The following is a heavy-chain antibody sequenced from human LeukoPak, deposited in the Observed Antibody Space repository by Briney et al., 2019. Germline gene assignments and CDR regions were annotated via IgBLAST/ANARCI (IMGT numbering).Heavy chain of an antibody. CDR1: GGSISNYY. CDR3: ATYSITGAWAEYFLH. D-gene: IGHD2/OR15-2a*01. CDR2: IYSSGST. V-gene: IGHV4-4*07. Sequence: SETLSLTCTVSGGSISNYYWSWIRQPAGKGLEWIGRIYSSGSTNYNPSLKSRVTMSVDTSKNQFSLKLSSVTAADTAVYYCATYSITGAWAEYFLHWGQGTLVTVSS. J-gene: IGHJ1*01.